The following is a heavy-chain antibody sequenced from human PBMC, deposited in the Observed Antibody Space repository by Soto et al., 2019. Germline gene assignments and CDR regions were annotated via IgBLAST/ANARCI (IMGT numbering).Heavy chain of an antibody. V-gene: IGHV1-46*03. Sequence: ASVKVSCKASGYTFTSYYMHWVRQAPGQGLEWMGIINPSGGSTSYAQKLQGRVTMTRDTSTSTVYMELRSLRSEDPAEYYCTGDNRSGWANNWFDPWAREPWSPSPQ. CDR1: GYTFTSYY. CDR3: TGDNRSGWANNWFDP. D-gene: IGHD3-22*01. J-gene: IGHJ5*02. CDR2: INPSGGST.